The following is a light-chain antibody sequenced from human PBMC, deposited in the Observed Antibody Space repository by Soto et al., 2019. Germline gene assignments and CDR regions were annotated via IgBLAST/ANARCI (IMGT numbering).Light chain of an antibody. CDR3: VAADVSLRGWV. CDR1: SSNIGSPY. Sequence: QSVLTQPPSASGTPGQRVTISCSGSSSNIGSPYVYWYQQLPGTAPKPLIYRNDQRPSGVPDQFSGSKSGTSASLAISGLRSENGYDYYCVAADVSLRGWVFGGGTKRTVL. V-gene: IGLV1-47*01. CDR2: RND. J-gene: IGLJ3*02.